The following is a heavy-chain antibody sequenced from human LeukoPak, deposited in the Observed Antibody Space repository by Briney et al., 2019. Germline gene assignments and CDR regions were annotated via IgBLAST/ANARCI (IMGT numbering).Heavy chain of an antibody. CDR2: IKSDGSSR. V-gene: IGHV3-74*01. J-gene: IGHJ4*02. Sequence: PGGSLRLSCAASVFTFSSYWMHWVRQAPGKGLVWVSRIKSDGSSRSYADSVKGRFTISRDNAKNSLYLQMNSLRAEDMSLYYCAKDMGQHYYDTSGYYGGFDYWVQGTLVTVSS. CDR1: VFTFSSYW. D-gene: IGHD3-22*01. CDR3: AKDMGQHYYDTSGYYGGFDY.